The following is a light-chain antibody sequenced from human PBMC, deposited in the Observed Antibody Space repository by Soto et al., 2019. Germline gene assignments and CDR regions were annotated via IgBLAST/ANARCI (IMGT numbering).Light chain of an antibody. CDR1: SGHSSYA. CDR3: QTWGTGIWV. Sequence: QSVLTQSPSASASLGASVKLTCTLSSGHSSYAIAWHQQQPDKGPRYLMKLNSDGSHTKGDGIPHRFSGSSSGAERYLTISSLQSEDEADYYCQTWGTGIWVCGGGTKLTVL. J-gene: IGLJ3*02. V-gene: IGLV4-69*01. CDR2: LNSDGSH.